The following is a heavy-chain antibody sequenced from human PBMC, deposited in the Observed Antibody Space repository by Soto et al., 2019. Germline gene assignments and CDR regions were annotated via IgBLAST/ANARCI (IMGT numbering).Heavy chain of an antibody. Sequence: ASVKVSCKASGYTFTSYGIGWVRQAPGQGLDCIGWISAYNGNTNYAQKLQGRVTMTTDTSTSTAYMELRSLRSDDTAVYYCAKDFPLTMIVVVIPFDYWGQGTLVTVSS. CDR2: ISAYNGNT. CDR3: AKDFPLTMIVVVIPFDY. D-gene: IGHD3-22*01. J-gene: IGHJ4*02. CDR1: GYTFTSYG. V-gene: IGHV1-18*01.